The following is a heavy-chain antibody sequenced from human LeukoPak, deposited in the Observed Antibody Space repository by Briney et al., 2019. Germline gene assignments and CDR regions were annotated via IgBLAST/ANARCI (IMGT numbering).Heavy chain of an antibody. CDR3: ARDPAVVGYFDY. D-gene: IGHD1-26*01. V-gene: IGHV3-30-3*01. CDR1: GFTFSSYA. CDR2: ISYDGSNK. Sequence: PGRSLRLSCAAPGFTFSSYAMHWVRQAPGKGLEWVAVISYDGSNKYYADSVKGRFTISRDNSKNTLYLQMNSLRAEDTAVYYCARDPAVVGYFDYWGQGTLVTVSS. J-gene: IGHJ4*02.